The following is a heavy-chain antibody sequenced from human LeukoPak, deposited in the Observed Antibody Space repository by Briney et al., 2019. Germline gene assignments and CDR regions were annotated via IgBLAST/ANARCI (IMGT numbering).Heavy chain of an antibody. CDR1: GGSISSYY. J-gene: IGHJ4*02. CDR3: ARGSGWYYY. D-gene: IGHD6-19*01. Sequence: SETLSLTCTVAGGSISSYYWSWIRQPPGKGLEWIGYMYYSGSTNYNPSLKSRLTISVDTSKNQFSLKLSSVTAADTAVYYCARGSGWYYYWGQGTLVTVSS. CDR2: MYYSGST. V-gene: IGHV4-59*01.